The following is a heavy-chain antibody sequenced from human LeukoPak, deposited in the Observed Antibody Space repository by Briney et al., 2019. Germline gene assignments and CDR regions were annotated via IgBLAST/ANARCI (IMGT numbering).Heavy chain of an antibody. CDR2: ISSVGSSM. CDR3: ARDMTTVTTSSVSGYYFYGMDV. Sequence: PGGSLRLSCAVSGFTFSSYEMNWVRQAPGKGLEWVSYISSVGSSMFYADSVKGRFTISRDNAKNSLYLQMNSLRAEDTAVYYCARDMTTVTTSSVSGYYFYGMDVWGQGPTVTVA. CDR1: GFTFSSYE. J-gene: IGHJ6*02. D-gene: IGHD4-17*01. V-gene: IGHV3-48*03.